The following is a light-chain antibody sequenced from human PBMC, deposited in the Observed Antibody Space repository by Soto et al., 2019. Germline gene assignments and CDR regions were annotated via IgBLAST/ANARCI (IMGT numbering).Light chain of an antibody. V-gene: IGKV1-39*01. J-gene: IGKJ2*01. CDR3: QQSDSTPYT. CDR1: QTISTY. Sequence: DIQMTQSPSSLSASVGDRVTITCRASQTISTYLNWYQQKPGKAPRLLIYDASSLLSGVPSRFSGSGTGTDFTLTIASLQPEDFSTDFCQQSDSTPYTCGQGTKVEI. CDR2: DAS.